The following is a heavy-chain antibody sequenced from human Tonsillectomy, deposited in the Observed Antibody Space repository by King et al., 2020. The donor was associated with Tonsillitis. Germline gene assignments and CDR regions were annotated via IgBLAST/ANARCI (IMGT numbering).Heavy chain of an antibody. J-gene: IGHJ6*03. CDR2: IYPGDSDT. V-gene: IGHV5-51*01. CDR1: GYSFSTYW. Sequence: QLVQSGAEVKKPGESLKISCKSSGYSFSTYWIAWVRQMPGKGLEWVGVIYPGDSDTRYSPSFQGRVTLSADKSISTAYLQWNSLKASDSAMYYCARLPTGGYYYMDAWGKGTAVTVSS. CDR3: ARLPTGGYYYMDA. D-gene: IGHD3-16*01.